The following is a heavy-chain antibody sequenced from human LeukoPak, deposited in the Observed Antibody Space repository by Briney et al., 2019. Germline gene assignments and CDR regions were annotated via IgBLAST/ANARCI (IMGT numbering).Heavy chain of an antibody. Sequence: GGSLRLACAASGFTFSSYSMNWVRQAPGKGREWVSSISSSSSYIYYADSVKGRFTISRDNAKNSLYLQMNSLRAEDTAVYYCARARGITGTTGGVDYWAREPWSPSPQ. CDR2: ISSSSSYI. CDR3: ARARGITGTTGGVDY. D-gene: IGHD1-7*01. V-gene: IGHV3-21*01. CDR1: GFTFSSYS. J-gene: IGHJ4*02.